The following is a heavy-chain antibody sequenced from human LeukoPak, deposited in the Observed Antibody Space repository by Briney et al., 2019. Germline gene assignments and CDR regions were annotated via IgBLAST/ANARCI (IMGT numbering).Heavy chain of an antibody. CDR2: ISGSGVGT. CDR3: AKKSCSSPNCPFDY. V-gene: IGHV3-23*01. J-gene: IGHJ4*02. CDR1: GFTFNNCA. Sequence: PGGSLRLSCAASGFTFNNCAMNWVRQAPGKGLEWVSTISGSGVGTYYADSVKGRSTISRDNSKSTLSLQMNSLRAEDTALYYCAKKSCSSPNCPFDYWGQGTLVTVSS. D-gene: IGHD2-2*01.